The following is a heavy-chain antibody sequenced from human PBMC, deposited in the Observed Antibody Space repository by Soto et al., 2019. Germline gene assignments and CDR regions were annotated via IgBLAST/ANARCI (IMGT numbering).Heavy chain of an antibody. V-gene: IGHV3-23*01. D-gene: IGHD3-22*01. J-gene: IGHJ4*02. CDR3: AKVPGDYYVSSGYYYYFDY. CDR2: ISGRGGST. Sequence: EVQLLESVGGLVQPGGSLRLSCAASGFTFSSYAMSWVRQAPGKGLEWVSAISGRGGSTYYADSVKGRFTISRDNSKNTLYLQMNSLRAEDTAVYYCAKVPGDYYVSSGYYYYFDYWCQGSLVTVSS. CDR1: GFTFSSYA.